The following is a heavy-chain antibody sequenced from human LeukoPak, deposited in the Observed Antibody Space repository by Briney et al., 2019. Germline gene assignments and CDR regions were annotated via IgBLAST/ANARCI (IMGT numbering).Heavy chain of an antibody. Sequence: GGSLRLSCAASGFTFDDYGMSWVRQAPGKGLEWVSGINWNGGSTGYADSVKGRFTISRDNAKNSLYLQMSSLRAEDTALYYCAREYYYDSSGYPYYYYYMDVWGKGTTVTVSS. V-gene: IGHV3-20*04. J-gene: IGHJ6*03. D-gene: IGHD3-22*01. CDR2: INWNGGST. CDR1: GFTFDDYG. CDR3: AREYYYDSSGYPYYYYYMDV.